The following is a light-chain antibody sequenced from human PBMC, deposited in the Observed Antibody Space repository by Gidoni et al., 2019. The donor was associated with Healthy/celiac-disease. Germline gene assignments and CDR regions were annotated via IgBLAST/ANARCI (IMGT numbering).Light chain of an antibody. Sequence: QSVLTQPPSVSGAPGQRVTISCTGSSSHIGAGYDVHWYQQLPGTAPKLLIYGNSHRPSGVPDRFSGSKSGTSASLAITGLQAEDEADYYCQSSDSSLSGWVFGGGTKLPVL. CDR3: QSSDSSLSGWV. CDR1: SSHIGAGYD. V-gene: IGLV1-40*01. J-gene: IGLJ3*02. CDR2: GNS.